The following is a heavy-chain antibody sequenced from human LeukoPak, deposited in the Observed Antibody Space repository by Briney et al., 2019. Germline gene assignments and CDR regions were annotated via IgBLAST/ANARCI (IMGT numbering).Heavy chain of an antibody. Sequence: SGGSLKLSCAASGFTFSGSAMHWVRQASGKGLEWVGRIRSKANSYATAYAASVKGRFTISRDDSKNTAYLQMNSLKTEDTAVYYCTRHLSTAMVIFDYWGQGTLVTVSS. CDR1: GFTFSGSA. CDR3: TRHLSTAMVIFDY. V-gene: IGHV3-73*01. J-gene: IGHJ4*02. CDR2: IRSKANSYAT. D-gene: IGHD5-18*01.